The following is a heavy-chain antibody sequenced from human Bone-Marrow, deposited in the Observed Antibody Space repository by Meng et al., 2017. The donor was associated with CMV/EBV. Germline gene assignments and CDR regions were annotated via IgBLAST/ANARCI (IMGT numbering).Heavy chain of an antibody. CDR2: IYYSGST. CDR3: ARWGVDYSQRYYFDY. J-gene: IGHJ4*02. V-gene: IGHV4-39*01. D-gene: IGHD4-11*01. CDR1: GGSISSSSYY. Sequence: GSLRLSCTVSGGSISSSSYYWGWIRQPPGKGLEWIGSIYYSGSTYYNPSLKSRVTISVDTSKNQFSLKLSSVTAADTAVYYCARWGVDYSQRYYFDYWGQGTLVTVSS.